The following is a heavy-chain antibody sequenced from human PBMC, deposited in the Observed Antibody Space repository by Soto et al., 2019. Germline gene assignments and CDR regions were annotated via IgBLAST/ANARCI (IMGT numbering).Heavy chain of an antibody. CDR2: IYYSRST. J-gene: IGHJ4*02. D-gene: IGHD1-26*01. V-gene: IGHV4-59*01. CDR3: ARRYGGNFDY. Sequence: QVQLQESGPGLVKPSETLSLTCTVSGGSISSYYWSWIRQPPGKGLEWIGYIYYSRSTNYNPSLKSRVSISVDTSKNQFSLKLSSVTAADTAVYYCARRYGGNFDYWAQGTLVTVSS. CDR1: GGSISSYY.